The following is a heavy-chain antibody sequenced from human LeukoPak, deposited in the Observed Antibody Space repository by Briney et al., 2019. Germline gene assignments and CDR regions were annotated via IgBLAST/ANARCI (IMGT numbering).Heavy chain of an antibody. CDR3: AKDHSSYDILTGYYGYFDH. J-gene: IGHJ4*02. CDR2: ISYDGSNK. Sequence: GGSLRLSCAASGFTFSSYGIHWVRQAPGKGLEWVAVISYDGSNKYYADSVKGRFTISRDNSKNTLYLQMNSLRAEDTAVYYCAKDHSSYDILTGYYGYFDHWGQGTLVTVSS. V-gene: IGHV3-30*18. D-gene: IGHD3-9*01. CDR1: GFTFSSYG.